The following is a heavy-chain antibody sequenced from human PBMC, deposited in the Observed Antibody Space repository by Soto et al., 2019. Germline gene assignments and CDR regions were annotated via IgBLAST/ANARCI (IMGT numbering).Heavy chain of an antibody. CDR1: GDSISSTNW. Sequence: SETLSLTCAVSGDSISSTNWWSWVRQSPGKGLEWIGEIYHSGHTNYNPSFRSRLTISVDKSRNQFSLKLSSVTAADTAVYYCGRGSRSGYIDYYGMDVWGQGTMVTVSS. CDR2: IYHSGHT. CDR3: GRGSRSGYIDYYGMDV. D-gene: IGHD3-3*01. J-gene: IGHJ6*02. V-gene: IGHV4-4*02.